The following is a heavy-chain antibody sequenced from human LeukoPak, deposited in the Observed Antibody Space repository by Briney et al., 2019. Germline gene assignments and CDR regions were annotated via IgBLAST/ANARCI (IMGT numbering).Heavy chain of an antibody. CDR2: LRGNDET. Sequence: GGSLRLSCAASGFSFRNYAMSWVRQAPARGPEWVSSLRGNDETFYAESVKGRFTLSRDDSRNTVYLQLNNLRVEDTAIYYCARASWVPDADAVWWGQGTQVTVSS. V-gene: IGHV3-23*01. CDR1: GFSFRNYA. CDR3: ARASWVPDADAVW. D-gene: IGHD1-14*01. J-gene: IGHJ4*02.